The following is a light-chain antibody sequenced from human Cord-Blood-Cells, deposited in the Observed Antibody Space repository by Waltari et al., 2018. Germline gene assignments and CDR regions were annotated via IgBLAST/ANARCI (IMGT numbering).Light chain of an antibody. Sequence: EIVMTQSPATLSLSPGERATLSCRASQCVSSNLAWYQQKPGQAPRLLIYGASTRATGIPARFSGSGSGTEFTLTISSLQSEDFAVYYCQQYNNWPITFGQGTRLEIK. J-gene: IGKJ5*01. CDR2: GAS. CDR1: QCVSSN. CDR3: QQYNNWPIT. V-gene: IGKV3-15*01.